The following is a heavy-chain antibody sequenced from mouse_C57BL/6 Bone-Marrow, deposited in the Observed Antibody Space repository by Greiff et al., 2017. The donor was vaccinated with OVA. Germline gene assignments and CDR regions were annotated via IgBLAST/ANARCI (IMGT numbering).Heavy chain of an antibody. J-gene: IGHJ2*01. D-gene: IGHD1-1*01. CDR1: GYTFTSYW. CDR2: IDPSDSET. Sequence: QVQLKQPGAELVRPGSSVKLSCKASGYTFTSYWMHWVKQRPIQGLEWIGNIDPSDSETHYNQKFKDKATLTVDKSSSTAYMQLSSLTSEDSAVYYCARRELRGLFDYWGQGTTLTVSS. V-gene: IGHV1-52*01. CDR3: ARRELRGLFDY.